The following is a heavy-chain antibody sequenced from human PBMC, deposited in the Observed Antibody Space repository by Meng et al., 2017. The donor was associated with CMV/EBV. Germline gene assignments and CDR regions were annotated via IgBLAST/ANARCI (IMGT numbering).Heavy chain of an antibody. Sequence: QILLNGSVPPLVNPTQTLPLTCTFSGFSLSTSGVCVGWIRQPPGKALEWLALIYWDDDKRYSPSLKSRLTITKDTSKNQVVLTMTNMDPVDTATYYCARIAAAGRFDYWGQGTLVTVSS. V-gene: IGHV2-5*02. CDR2: IYWDDDK. CDR3: ARIAAAGRFDY. J-gene: IGHJ4*02. CDR1: GFSLSTSGVC. D-gene: IGHD6-13*01.